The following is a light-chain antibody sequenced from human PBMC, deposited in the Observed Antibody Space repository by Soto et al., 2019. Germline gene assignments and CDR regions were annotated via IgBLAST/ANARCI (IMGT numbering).Light chain of an antibody. J-gene: IGKJ4*01. CDR1: QTVSNN. Sequence: EIVMTQAQATLSVSPGVKATLSCRARQTVSNNLAWYQQKPGQAPRLLISFASTRATGIPARFSGSGSGTEFTLTIRSLQSEDFEVCYCWQCNQGPLTFGGRTKAETK. CDR2: FAS. CDR3: WQCNQGPLT. V-gene: IGKV3-15*01.